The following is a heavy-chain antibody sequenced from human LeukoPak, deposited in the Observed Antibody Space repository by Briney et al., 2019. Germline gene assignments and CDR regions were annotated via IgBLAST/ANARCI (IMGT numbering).Heavy chain of an antibody. D-gene: IGHD3-22*01. J-gene: IGHJ4*02. Sequence: PSETLSLTCTVSGGSIINNYWSWIRQPPGKGLEYIGYIHYSGATNYSPSLKSRVTISVDTSNNQFSLNLNSVTAADTAIYYRAKFTQYDNIHHYLDFWDQGTLVTVSS. CDR3: AKFTQYDNIHHYLDF. V-gene: IGHV4-59*08. CDR1: GGSIINNY. CDR2: IHYSGAT.